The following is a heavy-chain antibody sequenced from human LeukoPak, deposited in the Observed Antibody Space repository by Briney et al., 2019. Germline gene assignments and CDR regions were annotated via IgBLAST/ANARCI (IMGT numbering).Heavy chain of an antibody. CDR3: ARDGSLNTNFDY. CDR1: GFTFRNYW. CDR2: TKRDGSAE. V-gene: IGHV3-7*01. D-gene: IGHD2-15*01. Sequence: GGSLRLSCAASGFTFRNYWMGWVRQAPGKGLEWVANTKRDGSAEYYADSVRGRFTTSRDNANNFLYLQMNRLRAEDTAVYYCARDGSLNTNFDYWGQGTLVTVSS. J-gene: IGHJ4*02.